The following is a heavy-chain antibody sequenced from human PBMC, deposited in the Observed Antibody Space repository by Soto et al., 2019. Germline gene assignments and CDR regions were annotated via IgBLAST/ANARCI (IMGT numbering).Heavy chain of an antibody. D-gene: IGHD2-2*01. CDR1: GGSISSYY. CDR3: AREVVVVPAAMTPYYYYYYMDV. CDR2: IYYSGST. Sequence: QVQLQESGPGLVKPSETLSLTCTVSGGSISSYYWSWIRQPPGKGLEWIGYIYYSGSTNYNPSLTRRVTISVDTSKNQFSLKLSSVTAADTAVYYCAREVVVVPAAMTPYYYYYYMDVWGKGTTVTVSS. J-gene: IGHJ6*03. V-gene: IGHV4-59*01.